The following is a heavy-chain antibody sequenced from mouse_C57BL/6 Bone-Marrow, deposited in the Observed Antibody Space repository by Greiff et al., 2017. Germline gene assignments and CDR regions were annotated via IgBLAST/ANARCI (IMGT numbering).Heavy chain of an antibody. Sequence: QVQLQQPGAELVRPGTSVKLSCKASGYTFTSYWMHWVKQRPGQGLEWIGVIDPSDSYTNYNQKFKGKATLTVDTSSSTAYMQLSSLTSEDSAVYDCARDTGRAWFAYWGQGTLVTVSA. D-gene: IGHD3-2*02. CDR2: IDPSDSYT. J-gene: IGHJ3*01. V-gene: IGHV1-59*01. CDR1: GYTFTSYW. CDR3: ARDTGRAWFAY.